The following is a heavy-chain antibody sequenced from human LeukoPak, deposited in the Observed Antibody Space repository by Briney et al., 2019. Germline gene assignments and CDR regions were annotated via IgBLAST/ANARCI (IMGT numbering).Heavy chain of an antibody. V-gene: IGHV3-7*01. CDR1: GFTFSNYW. CDR3: ARDPTPLTTVDYDWFDP. J-gene: IGHJ5*02. D-gene: IGHD4-17*01. Sequence: GGSLRLSCAASGFTFSNYWMTWVRQAPGKGLEWVANIKQDGIEKYYVASVKGRFTISRENTKNSLYLQINSLRAEDTAVYYCARDPTPLTTVDYDWFDPWGQGTLVTVSS. CDR2: IKQDGIEK.